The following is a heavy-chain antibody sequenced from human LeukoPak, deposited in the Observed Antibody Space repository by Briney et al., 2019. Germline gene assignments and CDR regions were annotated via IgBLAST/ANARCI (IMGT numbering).Heavy chain of an antibody. V-gene: IGHV3-23*01. CDR1: GGSISSYY. J-gene: IGHJ4*02. CDR3: AKEEVGSSTSCSTAGGCYFDY. Sequence: QPSETLSLTCTVSGGSISSYYWSWVRQAPGKGLEWVSAISGSDGRTYYADSVKGRFTISRDTSENTLYLQMNSLRPEDTAVYYCAKEEVGSSTSCSTAGGCYFDYWGQGTLVTVSS. CDR2: ISGSDGRT. D-gene: IGHD2-2*01.